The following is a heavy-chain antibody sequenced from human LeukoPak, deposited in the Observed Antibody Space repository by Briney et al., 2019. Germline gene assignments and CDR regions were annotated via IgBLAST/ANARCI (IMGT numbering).Heavy chain of an antibody. V-gene: IGHV3-74*01. Sequence: QPGGSQRLSCAASGFSFSNFWMHWVRQAPGKGPVWVSRINSDGSSTTYADSVKGRFIISRDNAKNTLYLQMSSLRAEDTAVYYCAREDCSGGSCDWNNWFDPWGQGTLVTVSS. CDR1: GFSFSNFW. CDR2: INSDGSST. CDR3: AREDCSGGSCDWNNWFDP. J-gene: IGHJ5*02. D-gene: IGHD2-15*01.